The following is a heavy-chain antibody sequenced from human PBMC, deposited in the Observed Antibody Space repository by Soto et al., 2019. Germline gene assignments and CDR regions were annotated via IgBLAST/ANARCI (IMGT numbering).Heavy chain of an antibody. J-gene: IGHJ3*02. CDR3: ARPSGYGHGWGDLGYDPFDI. Sequence: ASVKVSCKASVYTFSSFGIRWVRQAPGQGPEWVGWINPYNGHTDSAQSLQGRVTVSTDTSTSTAYMELRSLRADDTAVYYCARPSGYGHGWGDLGYDPFDIWGQGTTVTVSS. V-gene: IGHV1-18*01. D-gene: IGHD5-18*01. CDR1: VYTFSSFG. CDR2: INPYNGHT.